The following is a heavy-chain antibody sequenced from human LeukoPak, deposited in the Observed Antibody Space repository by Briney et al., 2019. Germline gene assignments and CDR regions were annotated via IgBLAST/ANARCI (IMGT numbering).Heavy chain of an antibody. V-gene: IGHV3-21*04. CDR1: GFTFSSYS. CDR3: AKGRRTSCYSGVDF. D-gene: IGHD2-2*01. J-gene: IGHJ4*02. Sequence: GGSLRLSCAASGFTFSSYSMNWVRQAPGKGLEWVSSISSSSSYIYYADSVKGRFTISGDISKNTLYLQMNSLRADDTAVYFCAKGRRTSCYSGVDFWGQGTLVSVS. CDR2: ISSSSSYI.